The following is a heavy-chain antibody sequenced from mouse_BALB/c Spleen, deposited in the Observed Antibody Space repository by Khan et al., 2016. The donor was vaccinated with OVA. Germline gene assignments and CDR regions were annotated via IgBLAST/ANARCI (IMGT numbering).Heavy chain of an antibody. CDR2: IGPGSGST. CDR1: GYTFTSYW. D-gene: IGHD1-1*01. Sequence: DLVKPGASMKLSCKASGYTFTSYWINWIKQRPGQGLEWIGRIGPGSGSTSYNEMFTGKATLTVDTTSSTAYIQLSSLSSEDSAVYFCARSNYYGSSLYAMDYWGQGTSVTVSS. CDR3: ARSNYYGSSLYAMDY. V-gene: IGHV1S41*01. J-gene: IGHJ4*01.